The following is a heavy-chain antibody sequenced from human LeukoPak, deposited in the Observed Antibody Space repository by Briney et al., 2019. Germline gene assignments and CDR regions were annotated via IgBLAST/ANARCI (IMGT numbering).Heavy chain of an antibody. J-gene: IGHJ4*02. CDR3: ARDAGRAGGPN. Sequence: AGGSLRLSCGASGFTFSSYWMHWVRQAPGKGLEWVSHISSSGSTINYADSVKGRFTISRDNAKNSLYLQMNSLRAEDTAVYYCARDAGRAGGPNWGQGTLVTVSS. CDR2: ISSSGSTI. CDR1: GFTFSSYW. V-gene: IGHV3-48*04. D-gene: IGHD6-19*01.